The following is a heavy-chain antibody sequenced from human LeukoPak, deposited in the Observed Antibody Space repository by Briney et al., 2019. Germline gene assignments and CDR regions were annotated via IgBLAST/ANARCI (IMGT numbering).Heavy chain of an antibody. J-gene: IGHJ4*02. D-gene: IGHD2-15*01. Sequence: PGGSLRLSCAASGFTFSSYEMNWVRQAPGKGLEWVSYISSSGSTIYYADSVKGRFTISRDNAKNSLYLQMNSLRAEDTAVNYCACSRREVAVPKYWGQGTLVTVSS. CDR3: ACSRREVAVPKY. V-gene: IGHV3-48*03. CDR1: GFTFSSYE. CDR2: ISSSGSTI.